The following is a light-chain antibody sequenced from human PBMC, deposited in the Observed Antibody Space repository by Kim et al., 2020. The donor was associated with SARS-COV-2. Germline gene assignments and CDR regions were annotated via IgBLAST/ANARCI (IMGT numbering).Light chain of an antibody. J-gene: IGLJ2*01. CDR1: SSDVGGYNY. V-gene: IGLV2-14*03. CDR2: DVS. CDR3: SSYTSSSTVV. Sequence: GQSVTISCTGTSSDVGGYNYVSWYQQHPGKAPKLMIYDVSNRPSGVSNRFSGSKSGNTASLTISGLQAEDEADYYCSSYTSSSTVVFGGGTKL.